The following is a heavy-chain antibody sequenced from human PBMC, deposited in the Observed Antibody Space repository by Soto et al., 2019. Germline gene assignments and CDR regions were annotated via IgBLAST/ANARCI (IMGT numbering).Heavy chain of an antibody. Sequence: SDTLSLTCTVSGGSISSYYWSWIRQPPGKGLEWIGYFYYSGSTNYNPSLKSRVTISVDTSKYQFSLKLSFVTAADTAVYYCARRWGTTFDYWGQGTLVTVS. V-gene: IGHV4-59*07. CDR2: FYYSGST. D-gene: IGHD3-16*01. CDR3: ARRWGTTFDY. CDR1: GGSISSYY. J-gene: IGHJ4*02.